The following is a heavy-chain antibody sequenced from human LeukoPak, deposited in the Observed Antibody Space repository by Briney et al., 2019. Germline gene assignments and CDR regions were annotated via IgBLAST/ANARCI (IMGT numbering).Heavy chain of an antibody. V-gene: IGHV1-69*06. D-gene: IGHD3-10*01. CDR2: IIPIFGTA. J-gene: IGHJ5*02. CDR1: GGTFNSYA. Sequence: SVKVSCKASGGTFNSYAISWVRQAPGQGLEWMGGIIPIFGTANYAQKFQGRVTITADKSTSTAYMELSSLRSEDTAVYYCARGGITMVRANWFDPWGQGTLVTVSS. CDR3: ARGGITMVRANWFDP.